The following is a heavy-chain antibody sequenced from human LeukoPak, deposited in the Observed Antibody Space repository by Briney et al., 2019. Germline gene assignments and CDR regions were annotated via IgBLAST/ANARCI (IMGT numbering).Heavy chain of an antibody. CDR2: IYYSGST. V-gene: IGHV4-61*01. CDR1: GGSVSSGSYY. CDR3: ATYCSSTSCYARFSFDY. J-gene: IGHJ4*02. D-gene: IGHD2-2*01. Sequence: SETLSLTCTVSGGSVSSGSYYWSWIRQPPGTGLEWIGYIYYSGSTNYNPSLKSRVTISVDTSKNQFSLKLSSVTAADTAVYYCATYCSSTSCYARFSFDYWGQGTLVTVSS.